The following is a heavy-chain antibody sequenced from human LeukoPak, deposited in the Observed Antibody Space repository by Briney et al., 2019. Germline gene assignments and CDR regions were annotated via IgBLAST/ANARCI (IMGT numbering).Heavy chain of an antibody. CDR3: ARALNWDPFDY. Sequence: GRSLRLSCAASGFTFSSYAMHWVRQAPGKGLEWVAVISYDGSNKYYADSVKGRFTISRDNSKNTLYLQMSSLRAEDTAVYYCARALNWDPFDYWGQGTLVTVSS. CDR1: GFTFSSYA. V-gene: IGHV3-30-3*01. D-gene: IGHD7-27*01. CDR2: ISYDGSNK. J-gene: IGHJ4*02.